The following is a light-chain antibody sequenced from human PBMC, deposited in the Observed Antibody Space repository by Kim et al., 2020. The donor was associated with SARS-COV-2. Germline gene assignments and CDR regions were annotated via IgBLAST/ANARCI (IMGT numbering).Light chain of an antibody. J-gene: IGLJ2*01. CDR2: EVS. V-gene: IGLV2-8*01. Sequence: GQSVHIPFSGTTSDVGGYNYGSWYQQYPGKAPKLIISEVSKRPSGVPDRFSGSKSGNTASLTVSGLQAEDEADYYCSSYTGSNNLVFGGGTKLTVL. CDR3: SSYTGSNNLV. CDR1: TSDVGGYNY.